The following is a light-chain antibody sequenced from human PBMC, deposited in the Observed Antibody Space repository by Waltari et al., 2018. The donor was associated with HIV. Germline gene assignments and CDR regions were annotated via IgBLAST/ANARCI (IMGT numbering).Light chain of an antibody. CDR3: ATWDSGLRAVV. Sequence: QSVLTQPPSVSATPGQKVTISCSGSSSNIGYNYVFWYQQLPGTAPKLLIYANNKRPSGIPDRFSVSKSGTSATLGITGLQTGDEADYYCATWDSGLRAVVFGGGTKLTVL. V-gene: IGLV1-51*01. CDR2: ANN. J-gene: IGLJ2*01. CDR1: SSNIGYNY.